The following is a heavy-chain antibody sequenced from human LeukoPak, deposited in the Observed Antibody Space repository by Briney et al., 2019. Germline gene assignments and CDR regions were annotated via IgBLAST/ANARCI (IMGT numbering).Heavy chain of an antibody. D-gene: IGHD3-10*01. V-gene: IGHV3-23*01. J-gene: IGHJ5*02. Sequence: GGSLRPSCAASGFTFSSYGMSWVRQAPGKGLEWVSAITGNGANTFYADSVKGRFTISRDNSKNTMYLQMNSLRAEDTALYYCARDRSGSYPNWFDPWGQGTLVTVSS. CDR1: GFTFSSYG. CDR2: ITGNGANT. CDR3: ARDRSGSYPNWFDP.